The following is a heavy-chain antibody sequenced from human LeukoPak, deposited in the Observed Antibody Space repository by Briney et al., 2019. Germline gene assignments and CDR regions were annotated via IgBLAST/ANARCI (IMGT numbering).Heavy chain of an antibody. Sequence: ASVKVSCKASGGTFSSYAISWVRQAPGQGLEWMGGIIPIFGTANHAQKFQGRVTITTDESTSTAYMELSSLRSEDTAVYYCARGLIRRDGYNYQYYYYYMDVWGKGTTVTVSS. V-gene: IGHV1-69*05. J-gene: IGHJ6*03. D-gene: IGHD5-24*01. CDR3: ARGLIRRDGYNYQYYYYYMDV. CDR1: GGTFSSYA. CDR2: IIPIFGTA.